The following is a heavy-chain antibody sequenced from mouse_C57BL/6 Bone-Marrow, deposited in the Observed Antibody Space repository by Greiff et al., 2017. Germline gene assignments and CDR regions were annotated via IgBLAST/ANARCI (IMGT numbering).Heavy chain of an antibody. D-gene: IGHD2-4*01. J-gene: IGHJ2*01. V-gene: IGHV1-7*01. CDR3: ARARLRRRRYYFDY. CDR2: INPSSGYT. CDR1: GYTFTSYW. Sequence: QVQLQQSGAELAKPGASVKLSCKASGYTFTSYWMHWVKQRPGQGLEWIGYINPSSGYTKYNQKFKDKVTLTADKSSSTASMQLSSLTYEDSAVYYCARARLRRRRYYFDYWGQGTTLTVSS.